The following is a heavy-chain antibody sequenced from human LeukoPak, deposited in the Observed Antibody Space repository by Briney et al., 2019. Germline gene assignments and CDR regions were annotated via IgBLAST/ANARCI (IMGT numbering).Heavy chain of an antibody. D-gene: IGHD3-10*01. Sequence: PGGSLRLSCAASGFTFSSYNMNWVRQAPGKGLEWVSYISSSGSTIYYADSVKGRFTISRDNAKNSLYLQMNSLRAEDTAIYYCAREASGSGSYFDYWGQGTLVTVSS. V-gene: IGHV3-48*04. CDR1: GFTFSSYN. J-gene: IGHJ4*02. CDR2: ISSSGSTI. CDR3: AREASGSGSYFDY.